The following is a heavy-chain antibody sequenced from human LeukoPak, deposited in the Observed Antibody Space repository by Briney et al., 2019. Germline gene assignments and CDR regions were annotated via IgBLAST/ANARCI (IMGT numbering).Heavy chain of an antibody. J-gene: IGHJ3*02. CDR2: IIPILGIA. CDR1: GGTFSSYA. D-gene: IGHD6-6*01. V-gene: IGHV1-69*04. CDR3: ARGPSIAARYDAFDI. Sequence: SVKVSCKASGGTFSSYAISWVRQAPGQGLEWMGRIIPILGIANYAQKFQGRVTITADKSTSTAYMELSSLRSEDTAVYYCARGPSIAARYDAFDIWGQGTMVTVSS.